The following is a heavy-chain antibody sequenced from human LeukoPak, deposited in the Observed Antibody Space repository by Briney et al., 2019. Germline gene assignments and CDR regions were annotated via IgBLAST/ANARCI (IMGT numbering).Heavy chain of an antibody. J-gene: IGHJ5*02. CDR1: GGSISSGSYY. CDR2: IYTSGST. V-gene: IGHV4-61*02. CDR3: ASGQSDGYNYNWFDP. D-gene: IGHD5-24*01. Sequence: SETLSLTCTVSGGSISSGSYYWSWIRQPAGKGLEWIGRIYTSGSTNYNPSLKSRVTISVDTSKNQFSLKLSSVTAADTAVYYCASGQSDGYNYNWFDPWGQGTLVTVSS.